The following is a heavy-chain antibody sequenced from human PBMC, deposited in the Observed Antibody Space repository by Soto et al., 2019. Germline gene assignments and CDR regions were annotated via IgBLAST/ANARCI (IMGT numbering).Heavy chain of an antibody. Sequence: QVQLQQWGAGLLKPSETLSLTCAVYGGSFSGYYWSWIRQPPGKGLEWIGEINHSGSTNYNPSLKSRVTISVDTSKNQFSLKLSSVTAADTAVYYCASSRDSSGLIDDAFDIWGQGTMVTVSS. CDR1: GGSFSGYY. J-gene: IGHJ3*02. D-gene: IGHD3-22*01. V-gene: IGHV4-34*01. CDR2: INHSGST. CDR3: ASSRDSSGLIDDAFDI.